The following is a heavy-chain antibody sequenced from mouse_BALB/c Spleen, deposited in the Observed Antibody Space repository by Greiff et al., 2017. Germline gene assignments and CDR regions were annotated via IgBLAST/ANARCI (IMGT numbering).Heavy chain of an antibody. J-gene: IGHJ3*01. CDR1: GFTFSSYG. Sequence: VQLKESGGDLVKPGGSLKLSCAASGFTFSSYGMSWVRQTPDKRLEWVATISSGGSYTYYPDSVKGRFTISRDNAKNTLYLQMSSLKSEDTAMYYCARLGNYSFAYWGQGTLVTVSA. CDR2: ISSGGSYT. D-gene: IGHD2-1*01. V-gene: IGHV5-6*01. CDR3: ARLGNYSFAY.